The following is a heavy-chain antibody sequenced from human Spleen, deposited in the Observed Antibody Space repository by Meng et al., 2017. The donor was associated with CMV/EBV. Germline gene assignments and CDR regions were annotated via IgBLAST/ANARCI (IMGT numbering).Heavy chain of an antibody. CDR3: ARAGLNNQPLLLVIWAFDV. D-gene: IGHD2-21*02. V-gene: IGHV1-46*01. CDR1: GYTFTSYY. Sequence: ASVKVSCKASGYTFTSYYMHWVRQAPGQGLEWMGIINPSGGSTSYAQKFQGRVTMTRDTSISTAYLEPTRLTSDDTAVYYCARAGLNNQPLLLVIWAFDVWGQETMVTVSS. CDR2: INPSGGST. J-gene: IGHJ3*01.